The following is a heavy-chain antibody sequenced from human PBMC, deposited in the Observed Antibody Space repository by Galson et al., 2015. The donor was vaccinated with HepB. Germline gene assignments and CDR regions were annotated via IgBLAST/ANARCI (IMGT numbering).Heavy chain of an antibody. CDR1: GYSFTSYW. CDR3: ARNPYYDFWSGSPLGMDV. Sequence: QSGAEVKKPGESLKISCKGSGYSFTSYWIGWVRQMPGKGLEWMGIIYPGDSDTRYSPSFQGQVTISADKSISTAYLQWSSLKASDTAMYYCARNPYYDFWSGSPLGMDVWGQGTTVTVSS. J-gene: IGHJ6*02. V-gene: IGHV5-51*01. CDR2: IYPGDSDT. D-gene: IGHD3-3*01.